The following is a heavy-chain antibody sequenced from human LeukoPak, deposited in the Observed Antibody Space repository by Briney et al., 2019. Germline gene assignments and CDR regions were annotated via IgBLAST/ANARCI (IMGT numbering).Heavy chain of an antibody. D-gene: IGHD2-2*02. V-gene: IGHV3-30*18. J-gene: IGHJ6*02. CDR3: AKDGPGPAAIVVYYYYGMDV. Sequence: GGSLRLSCAASGFTSSSYGMHWVRQAPGKGLEWVAVISYDGSNKYYADSVKGRFTISRDNSKNTLCLQMNSLRAEDTAVYYCAKDGPGPAAIVVYYYYGMDVWGQGTTVTVSS. CDR1: GFTSSSYG. CDR2: ISYDGSNK.